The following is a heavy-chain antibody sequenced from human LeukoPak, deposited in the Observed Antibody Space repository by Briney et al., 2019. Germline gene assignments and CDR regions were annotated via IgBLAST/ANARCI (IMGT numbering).Heavy chain of an antibody. J-gene: IGHJ4*02. CDR3: ARAIGKSEGY. D-gene: IGHD4-23*01. CDR1: GFSISSHW. Sequence: GGSLRLSCVASGFSISSHWMRWLRQAPGKGLEWVANIKADGSQQYYVDSVRGRFTITRDNAENSLYLQMNSLRAEDTAVYYCARAIGKSEGYWGQGTLVTVSS. CDR2: IKADGSQQ. V-gene: IGHV3-7*01.